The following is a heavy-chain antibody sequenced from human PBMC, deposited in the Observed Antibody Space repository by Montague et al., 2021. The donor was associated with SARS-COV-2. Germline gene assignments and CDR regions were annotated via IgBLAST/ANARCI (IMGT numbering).Heavy chain of an antibody. CDR1: GGSFSTYS. Sequence: SETLSLTCAVHGGSFSTYSWNWIRQPPGKGLEWIREIHHGGSTNYNPSLKSRVTISADTSKNQFSLKLTSVAAADTAVYYCARLGDGVVPSPILGVGPDYSYYYMDVWGKGTTVTVSS. CDR2: IHHGGST. J-gene: IGHJ6*03. CDR3: ARLGDGVVPSPILGVGPDYSYYYMDV. V-gene: IGHV4-34*01. D-gene: IGHD3-10*01.